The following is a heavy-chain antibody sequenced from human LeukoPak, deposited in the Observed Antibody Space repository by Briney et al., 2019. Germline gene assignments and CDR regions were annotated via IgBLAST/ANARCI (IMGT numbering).Heavy chain of an antibody. D-gene: IGHD3-9*01. V-gene: IGHV4-59*01. J-gene: IGHJ4*02. CDR1: GGSISSDY. Sequence: SETLSLTCTVSGGSISSDYWSWIRQPPGKGLEWIGYIYYSGSTNYNPSLKSRVTISVDTPKNQFSLKLSSVTAAGTAVYYCARMYYDILAGYSFDYWGQGTLVTVSS. CDR3: ARMYYDILAGYSFDY. CDR2: IYYSGST.